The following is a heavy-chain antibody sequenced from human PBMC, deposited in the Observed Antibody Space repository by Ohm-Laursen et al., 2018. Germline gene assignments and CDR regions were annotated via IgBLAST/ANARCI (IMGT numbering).Heavy chain of an antibody. Sequence: SLRLSCTASGFTFSSYGMHWVRQAPGKGLEWVSVISYDGRNQYYADSVRGRFTISRDNSKNTLYLQMNSLRTEDTALYYCAKNYNVLWTGSYYYYGMDVWGQGTTVTVSS. CDR1: GFTFSSYG. J-gene: IGHJ6*02. D-gene: IGHD3/OR15-3a*01. CDR3: AKNYNVLWTGSYYYYGMDV. CDR2: ISYDGRNQ. V-gene: IGHV3-30*18.